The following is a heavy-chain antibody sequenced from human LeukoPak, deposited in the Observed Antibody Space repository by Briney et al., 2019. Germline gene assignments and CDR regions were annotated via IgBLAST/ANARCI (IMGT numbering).Heavy chain of an antibody. CDR1: GYTFTGYY. CDR2: INPNSGGT. D-gene: IGHD2-15*01. CDR3: ARGYCSGGSCYEFDP. Sequence: ASVKVSCKASGYTFTGYYMHWVRQAPGQGLEWMGRINPNSGGTNYAQKFQGRVTMTRDTSISTAHMELSRLRSDDTAVYYCARGYCSGGSCYEFDPWGQGTLVTVSS. J-gene: IGHJ5*02. V-gene: IGHV1-2*06.